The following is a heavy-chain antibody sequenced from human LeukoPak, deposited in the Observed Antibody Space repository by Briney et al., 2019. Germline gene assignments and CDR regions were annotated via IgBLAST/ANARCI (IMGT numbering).Heavy chain of an antibody. Sequence: PSETLSLTCTVSGASISDYFWNWIRQPAGRGLEWIGRIDTSGTAKYNSSLKSRVTISVDTSKNQFSLRLSSAAAADTAIYYCARGTKKTVYHTLDYWGQGILVNVSS. CDR2: IDTSGTA. CDR3: ARGTKKTVYHTLDY. V-gene: IGHV4-4*07. D-gene: IGHD1-7*01. J-gene: IGHJ4*02. CDR1: GASISDYF.